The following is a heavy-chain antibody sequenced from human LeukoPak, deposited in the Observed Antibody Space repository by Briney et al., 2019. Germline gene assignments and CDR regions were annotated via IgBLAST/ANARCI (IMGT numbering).Heavy chain of an antibody. J-gene: IGHJ4*02. CDR3: AREFIVGALDY. CDR2: ISYDGSNK. D-gene: IGHD1-26*01. Sequence: PGRSLRLSCAASGFTFSSYAMHWVRQAPGEGLEWVAVISYDGSNKYYADSVKGRFTISRDNSKNTLYLQMNSLRAEDTAVYYCAREFIVGALDYWGQGTLVTVSS. CDR1: GFTFSSYA. V-gene: IGHV3-30-3*01.